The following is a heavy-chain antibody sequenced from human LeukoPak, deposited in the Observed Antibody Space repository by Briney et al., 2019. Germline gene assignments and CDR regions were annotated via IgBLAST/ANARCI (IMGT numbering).Heavy chain of an antibody. CDR1: GYTFTGYY. J-gene: IGHJ3*02. CDR3: ARDGDTTGTTIAFDI. CDR2: INPNSGGT. Sequence: ASVKVSCKASGYTFTGYYIHWVRPAPGQGLEWLGWINPNSGGTNYAQTFQGRVTMTRDTSISTACMELSRLRSDDTAVYYCARDGDTTGTTIAFDIWGQGTMVTVSS. V-gene: IGHV1-2*02. D-gene: IGHD1-1*01.